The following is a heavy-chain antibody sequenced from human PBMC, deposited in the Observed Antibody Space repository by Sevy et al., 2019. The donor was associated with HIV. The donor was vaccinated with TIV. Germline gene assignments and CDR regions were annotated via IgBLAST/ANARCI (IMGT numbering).Heavy chain of an antibody. CDR2: ISYDGSNK. V-gene: IGHV3-30-3*01. J-gene: IGHJ6*02. Sequence: GGSLRLCCAASGFTFCSYAMHWVRQAPGKGLEWVAVISYDGSNKYYADSVKGRFTISRDNSKNTLYLQRNSLRAEDTALYYCAREEIPYVRIVVVPTVDYYGMDVWGQGTTVTVS. CDR3: AREEIPYVRIVVVPTVDYYGMDV. CDR1: GFTFCSYA. D-gene: IGHD2-15*01.